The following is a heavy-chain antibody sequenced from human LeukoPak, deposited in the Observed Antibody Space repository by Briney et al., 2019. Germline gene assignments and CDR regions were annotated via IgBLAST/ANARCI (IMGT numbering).Heavy chain of an antibody. CDR2: IYYSGST. Sequence: SETLSLTCTVSGGSLRSYYWSWIRQPPGKGLELVGYIYYSGSTNYNPSLKSRVTISVDTSKSQFSLKLSSVTAADTAVYYCARLANYDFWSGPYPHDAFDIWGQGAMGTVSS. V-gene: IGHV4-59*08. D-gene: IGHD3-3*01. J-gene: IGHJ3*02. CDR1: GGSLRSYY. CDR3: ARLANYDFWSGPYPHDAFDI.